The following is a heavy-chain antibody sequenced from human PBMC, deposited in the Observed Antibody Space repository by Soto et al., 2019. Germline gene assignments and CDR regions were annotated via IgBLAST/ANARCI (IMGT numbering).Heavy chain of an antibody. V-gene: IGHV3-30*18. J-gene: IGHJ4*02. D-gene: IGHD3-3*01. Sequence: PGGSLRLSCAASGFTFSSYGMHCVRQAPGKGLEWVAVISYDGSNKYYADSVKGRFTISRDNSKNTLYLQMNSLRAEDTAVYYCAKERLPVLRFLEWSTGRFDYWGQGTLVTVPQ. CDR3: AKERLPVLRFLEWSTGRFDY. CDR2: ISYDGSNK. CDR1: GFTFSSYG.